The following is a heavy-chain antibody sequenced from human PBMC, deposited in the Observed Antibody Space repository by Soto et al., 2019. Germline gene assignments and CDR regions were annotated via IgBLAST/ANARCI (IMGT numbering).Heavy chain of an antibody. CDR2: IIPILGIA. D-gene: IGHD4-17*01. Sequence: QVQLVQSGAEVKKPGSSVKVSCKASGGTFSSYTISWVRQAPGQGLEWMGRIIPILGIANYAQKFQGRVTITADKSTSTAYMELSSLRSEDTAVYYCARGRPGDTEVDYWGQGTLVTVSS. CDR1: GGTFSSYT. V-gene: IGHV1-69*02. CDR3: ARGRPGDTEVDY. J-gene: IGHJ4*02.